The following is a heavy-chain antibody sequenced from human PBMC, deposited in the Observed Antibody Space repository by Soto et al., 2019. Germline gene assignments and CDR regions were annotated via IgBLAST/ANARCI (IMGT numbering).Heavy chain of an antibody. CDR1: GGSISSYY. CDR3: ARDDGVIDV. J-gene: IGHJ6*02. Sequence: SETLSLTCTVSGGSISSYYWSWIRQPPGKGLEWIGYIYYSGSTNYNPSLKSRVTISVDTSKNQFSLKLSSVTAADTAVYYCARDDGVIDVRGQRTTVPVS. D-gene: IGHD2-21*01. CDR2: IYYSGST. V-gene: IGHV4-59*01.